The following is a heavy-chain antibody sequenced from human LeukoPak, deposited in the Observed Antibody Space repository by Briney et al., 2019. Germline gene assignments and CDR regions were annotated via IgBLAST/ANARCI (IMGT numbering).Heavy chain of an antibody. J-gene: IGHJ4*02. Sequence: PGRSLRLSCAASGFTFSDYYMSWIRQAPGKGLEWVSYISSSSSYTNYADSVKGRFTISRDNAKKSLYLQMNSLRAEDTAVYYCARDIVSMADYWGQGTLVTVSS. V-gene: IGHV3-11*06. D-gene: IGHD4/OR15-4a*01. CDR1: GFTFSDYY. CDR3: ARDIVSMADY. CDR2: ISSSSSYT.